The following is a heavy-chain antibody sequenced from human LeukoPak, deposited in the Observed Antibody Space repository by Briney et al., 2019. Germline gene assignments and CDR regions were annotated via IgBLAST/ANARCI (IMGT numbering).Heavy chain of an antibody. CDR3: AREPDSSGAFDI. D-gene: IGHD6-19*01. CDR2: IYHDGST. J-gene: IGHJ3*02. Sequence: SETLSLTCTVSGGSISSSSYYWVWIRQPPGKGREWIGEIYHDGSTNYNPSLKSRVTISMDKSKNQLSLKLNFVTAADTAVYYCAREPDSSGAFDIWGQGTMVTVSS. CDR1: GGSISSSSYY. V-gene: IGHV4-39*07.